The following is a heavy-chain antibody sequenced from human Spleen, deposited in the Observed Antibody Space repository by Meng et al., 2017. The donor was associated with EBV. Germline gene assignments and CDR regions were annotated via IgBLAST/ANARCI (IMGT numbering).Heavy chain of an antibody. CDR2: YNTSSGDT. CDR3: ARDCSSTSCSVDY. V-gene: IGHV1-2*06. Sequence: QSQAGVEENKPVAPSHDSSMDSGYTITGAYINGVQQRRGQELEWRGPYNTSSGDTNDAQKFQGRVTMTRDTSISTSYMQLSRLRSDDTAVYYCARDCSSTSCSVDYWGQGTLVTVSS. J-gene: IGHJ4*02. D-gene: IGHD2-2*01. CDR1: GYTITGAY.